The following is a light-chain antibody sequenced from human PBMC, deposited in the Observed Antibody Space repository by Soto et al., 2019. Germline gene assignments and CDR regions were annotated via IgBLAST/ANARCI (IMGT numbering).Light chain of an antibody. CDR3: AAWDDSLNGRV. V-gene: IGLV1-44*01. CDR2: SNN. Sequence: QSVLTQPPSASGTPGQRVTISCSGSSSNIGSNTVNWYQQLPGTAPKLLLYSNNQRPSGVPDRFSGSKSGTSASLAISGLQSEDEVDYYCAAWDDSLNGRVFGGGTKLTVL. J-gene: IGLJ2*01. CDR1: SSNIGSNT.